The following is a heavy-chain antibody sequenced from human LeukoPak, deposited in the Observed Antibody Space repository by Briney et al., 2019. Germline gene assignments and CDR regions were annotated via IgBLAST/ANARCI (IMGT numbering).Heavy chain of an antibody. V-gene: IGHV4-39*07. J-gene: IGHJ4*02. D-gene: IGHD1-26*01. CDR3: ARDLVGDFDY. Sequence: PSGTLSLTCTVSGGSISSSSYYWGWIRQPPGKGLEWTGSIYYSGSTYYNPSLKSRVTISVDTSKNQFSLKLSSVTAADTAVYYCARDLVGDFDYWGQGTLVTVSS. CDR1: GGSISSSSYY. CDR2: IYYSGST.